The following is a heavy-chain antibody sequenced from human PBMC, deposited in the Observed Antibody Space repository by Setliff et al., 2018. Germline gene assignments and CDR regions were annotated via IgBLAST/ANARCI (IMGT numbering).Heavy chain of an antibody. CDR2: IKSKTDGGTT. CDR3: TTSISEDYDYGENEGVYYYYYYMDV. CDR1: GFTFSNAW. Sequence: GGSLRLSCAASGFTFSNAWMSWVRQAPGKGLEWVGRIKSKTDGGTTDHAAPVKGRFTISRDDSKNTLYLQMNSLKTEDTAVYYCTTSISEDYDYGENEGVYYYYYYMDVWGKGTTVTVSS. D-gene: IGHD4-17*01. J-gene: IGHJ6*03. V-gene: IGHV3-15*01.